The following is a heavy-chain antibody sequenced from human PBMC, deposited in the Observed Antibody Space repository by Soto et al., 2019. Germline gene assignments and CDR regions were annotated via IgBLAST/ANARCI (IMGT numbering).Heavy chain of an antibody. CDR3: ARDLLYRAVFEI. J-gene: IGHJ3*02. CDR1: GGSLTSNGYY. Sequence: QVYLQESGPGPVKPSQTLSLTCTVSGGSLTSNGYYWSWIRQRPEKGLEWLGYIYYSGTTHFNPSLKSRLSISMDTSNNQFSLNLTSVTAADTAVYFCARDLLYRAVFEIWGQGTLVTVSA. CDR2: IYYSGTT. V-gene: IGHV4-31*03. D-gene: IGHD3-3*01.